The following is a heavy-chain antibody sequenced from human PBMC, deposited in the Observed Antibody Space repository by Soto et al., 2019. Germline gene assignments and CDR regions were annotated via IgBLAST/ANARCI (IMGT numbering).Heavy chain of an antibody. V-gene: IGHV1-3*01. CDR3: ARDVGAFDI. D-gene: IGHD3-10*01. Sequence: QVQLVQSGAEVKKPGASVKVSCKASGYTFTNYPMHWVRQAPRQRLEWMGWINPGNRNTKYSQKFQGRVTITRDTSASTAYMELSSLRSEDTAVYYCARDVGAFDIWGQGTMVTVSS. J-gene: IGHJ3*02. CDR2: INPGNRNT. CDR1: GYTFTNYP.